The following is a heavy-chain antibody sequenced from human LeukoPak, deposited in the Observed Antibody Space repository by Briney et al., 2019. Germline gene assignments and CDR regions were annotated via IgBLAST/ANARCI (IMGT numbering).Heavy chain of an antibody. V-gene: IGHV3-21*01. CDR2: ISSSSSYI. J-gene: IGHJ3*02. Sequence: GGSLRLSCAASGFIFSSYSMNWVRQAPGKGLEWVSYISSSSSYIYYADSVKGRFTISRDNAKNSLSLQMNSLRAEDTAVYYCATYSSGYLSAFDIWGQGTMVTVSS. CDR3: ATYSSGYLSAFDI. CDR1: GFIFSSYS. D-gene: IGHD3-22*01.